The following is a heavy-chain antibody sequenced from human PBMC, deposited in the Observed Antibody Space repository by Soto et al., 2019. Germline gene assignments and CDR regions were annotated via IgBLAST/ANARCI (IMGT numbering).Heavy chain of an antibody. D-gene: IGHD1-1*01. J-gene: IGHJ5*02. CDR2: IYYSGST. CDR1: GGSISSYY. V-gene: IGHV4-59*01. Sequence: SETLSLTCTVSGGSISSYYLSWIRQPPGKGLEWIGYIYYSGSTNYNPSLKSRVTISVDTSRNQFSLKLSSVTAADTAVYYCASGMTTTEFDPWGQGTLVTVSS. CDR3: ASGMTTTEFDP.